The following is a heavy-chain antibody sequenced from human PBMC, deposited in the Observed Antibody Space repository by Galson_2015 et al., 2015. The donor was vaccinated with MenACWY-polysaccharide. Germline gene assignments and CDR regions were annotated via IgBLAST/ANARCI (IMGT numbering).Heavy chain of an antibody. J-gene: IGHJ4*02. CDR3: VKGGWADN. Sequence: LRLSCAASTVTFRGSGMHWVRQAPGKGLEWVAVIQYDAVYKQYLDSVKGRFSVSRDNSKDTLHLQMDSLRAEDTAVYYCVKGGWADNWGQGTLVTVSS. CDR1: TVTFRGSG. V-gene: IGHV3-33*03. D-gene: IGHD1-26*01. CDR2: IQYDAVYK.